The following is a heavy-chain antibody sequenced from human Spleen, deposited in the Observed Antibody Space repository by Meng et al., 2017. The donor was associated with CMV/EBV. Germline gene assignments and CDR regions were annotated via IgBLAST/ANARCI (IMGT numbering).Heavy chain of an antibody. J-gene: IGHJ6*02. CDR1: RFTFSNYG. CDR2: ISGSGRTT. V-gene: IGHV3-23*01. Sequence: GGSLRLSCAASRFTFSNYGMSWFRQAPGKGLEWVSAISGSGRTTYYADSVKGRFTISRDNSKNTLYLQMNSLRAEDTAVYYCAKAYDFWSGPLGYYYGMDVWGQGATVTVSS. D-gene: IGHD3-3*01. CDR3: AKAYDFWSGPLGYYYGMDV.